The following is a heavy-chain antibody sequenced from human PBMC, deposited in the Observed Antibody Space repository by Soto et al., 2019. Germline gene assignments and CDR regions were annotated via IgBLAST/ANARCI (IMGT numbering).Heavy chain of an antibody. CDR3: ARELMVYATHLYYYMDV. D-gene: IGHD2-8*01. J-gene: IGHJ6*03. Sequence: EVQLVESGGGLVKPGGSLRLSCAASGFTFSSYSMNWVRQAPGKGLXXXSSISSSSSYIYYADSVKGRFTISRDNAKNSLYLQMNSLRAEDTAVYYCARELMVYATHLYYYMDVWGKGTTVTVSS. CDR1: GFTFSSYS. V-gene: IGHV3-21*01. CDR2: ISSSSSYI.